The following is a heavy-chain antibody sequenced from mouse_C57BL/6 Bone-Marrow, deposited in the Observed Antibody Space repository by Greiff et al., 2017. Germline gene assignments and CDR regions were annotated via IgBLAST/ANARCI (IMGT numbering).Heavy chain of an antibody. CDR3: ARGDTTVVAHWYFDV. CDR2: IDPSDSYT. Sequence: QVHVKQPGAELVKPGASVKLSCKASGYTFTSYWMQWVKQRPGQGLEWIGEIDPSDSYTNYNQKFKGKATLTVDTSSSTAYMQLSSLTSEDSAVYYCARGDTTVVAHWYFDVWGTGTTVTVSS. CDR1: GYTFTSYW. V-gene: IGHV1-50*01. D-gene: IGHD1-1*01. J-gene: IGHJ1*03.